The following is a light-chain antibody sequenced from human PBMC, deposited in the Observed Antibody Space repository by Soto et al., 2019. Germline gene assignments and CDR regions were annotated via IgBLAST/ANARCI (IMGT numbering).Light chain of an antibody. V-gene: IGKV1-5*03. CDR1: QSISSW. CDR3: QQSYKMPS. J-gene: IGKJ5*01. CDR2: KAS. Sequence: DIQMTQSPSTLSASVGDRVTITCRASQSISSWLAWYQQKPGKAPKFLIYKASTLESGVPSRFSGSGSGTEFTLTISSLEPEDFGTYYCQQSYKMPSFGQGTRLEIK.